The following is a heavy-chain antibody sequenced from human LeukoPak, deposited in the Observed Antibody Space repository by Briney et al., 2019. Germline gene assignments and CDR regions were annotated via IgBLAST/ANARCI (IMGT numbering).Heavy chain of an antibody. Sequence: SETLSLTCTVSGGSISSYYWSWIRQPPGKGLEGIGYIYYSGSTNYNPSLKSRVTISVDTSKNQFSLKLSSVTAADTAVYYCARALYYGPFDYWGQGTLVTVSS. V-gene: IGHV4-59*01. CDR3: ARALYYGPFDY. D-gene: IGHD3-3*01. J-gene: IGHJ4*02. CDR2: IYYSGST. CDR1: GGSISSYY.